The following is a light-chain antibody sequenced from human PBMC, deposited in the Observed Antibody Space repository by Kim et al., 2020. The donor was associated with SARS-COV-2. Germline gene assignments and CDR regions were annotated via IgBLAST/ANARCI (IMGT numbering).Light chain of an antibody. CDR1: NNDVGGYNY. CDR3: TSYTRIDTWV. J-gene: IGLJ3*02. Sequence: QSALTQPASVSGSPGQSITTSCTGTNNDVGGYNYVSWYQQHPGKAPKFLIYDVSKRPSGVSNRFSGSKSGNTASLTISGLQAEDEADYYCTSYTRIDTWVFGGGTKLTVL. V-gene: IGLV2-14*03. CDR2: DVS.